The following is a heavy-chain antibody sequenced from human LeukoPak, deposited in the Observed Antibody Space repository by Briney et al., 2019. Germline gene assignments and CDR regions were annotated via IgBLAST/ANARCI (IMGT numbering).Heavy chain of an antibody. D-gene: IGHD4-17*01. CDR2: ISGSGGST. J-gene: IGHJ5*02. CDR1: GFTYSSYA. CDR3: AKDRTVTTPLKWFDP. Sequence: GGSLRLSCAASGFTYSSYAMSCVREAPGKGLEWVSAISGSGGSTYYADSVKRRFSISRDNSRNTRYLQMNSLRAEDTAVYYCAKDRTVTTPLKWFDPWGQGTLVTVSS. V-gene: IGHV3-23*01.